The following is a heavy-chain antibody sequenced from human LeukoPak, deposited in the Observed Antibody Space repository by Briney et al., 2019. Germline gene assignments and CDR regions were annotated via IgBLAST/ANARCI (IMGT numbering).Heavy chain of an antibody. J-gene: IGHJ4*02. D-gene: IGHD6-13*01. CDR3: ASSSSSWYYFDY. CDR1: GFTFSSSA. Sequence: GGSLGLSSAASGFTFSSSAMHWVRQAPGKGLEWVAVISYDGSNKYYADSVKGRFTISRDNSKNTLYLQMNSLRAEDTAVYYCASSSSSWYYFDYWGQGTLVTVSS. V-gene: IGHV3-30-3*01. CDR2: ISYDGSNK.